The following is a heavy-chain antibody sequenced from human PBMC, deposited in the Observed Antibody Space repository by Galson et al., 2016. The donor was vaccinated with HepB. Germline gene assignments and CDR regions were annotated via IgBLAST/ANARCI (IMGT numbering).Heavy chain of an antibody. J-gene: IGHJ5*02. Sequence: LSLTCAVSGASISDSNWWTWVRQVPGKGLEWIGEIYHTGTSNNNPFLNSRFTLSVDMSRNQFSLNITSVNAADTTVYYCARATVIPGARMVFDPWGPGTLVTGSS. CDR3: ARATVIPGARMVFDP. D-gene: IGHD2-2*01. CDR1: GASISDSNW. CDR2: IYHTGTS. V-gene: IGHV4-4*02.